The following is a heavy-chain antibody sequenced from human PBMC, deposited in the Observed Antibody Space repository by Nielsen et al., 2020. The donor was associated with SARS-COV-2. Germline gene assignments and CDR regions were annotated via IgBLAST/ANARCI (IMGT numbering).Heavy chain of an antibody. D-gene: IGHD1-26*01. CDR2: INSDGSST. CDR1: GFSFSNYW. CDR3: ARDNAFSWELPDY. Sequence: GGSLRLSCAASGFSFSNYWMHWVRQAPGKGLVWVSRINSDGSSTTYADSVKGRFTISRDNSKNTLYLQMNSLRAEDTAVYYCARDNAFSWELPDYWGQGTLVAVSS. V-gene: IGHV3-74*01. J-gene: IGHJ4*02.